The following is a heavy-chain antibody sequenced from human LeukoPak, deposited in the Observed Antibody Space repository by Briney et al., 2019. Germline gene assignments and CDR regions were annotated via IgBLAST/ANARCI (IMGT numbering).Heavy chain of an antibody. J-gene: IGHJ4*02. V-gene: IGHV1-8*01. CDR1: RYTFTSYD. Sequence: ASVTVSCKASRYTFTSYDMNWVRQAAGQGLEGMGWMNRNSGNTGYVQKFQGRVTMTRNTSISTAYMELSRLRSEDTAVYYCATGLLFLEWSPRGASFDYWGQGTLVTVSS. CDR3: ATGLLFLEWSPRGASFDY. D-gene: IGHD3-3*01. CDR2: MNRNSGNT.